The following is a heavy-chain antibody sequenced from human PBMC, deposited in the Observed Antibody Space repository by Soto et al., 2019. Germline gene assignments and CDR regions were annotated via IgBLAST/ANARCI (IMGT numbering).Heavy chain of an antibody. CDR1: GGSFSNYY. CDR3: ARSQRQQLVRRNWFDS. V-gene: IGHV4-34*01. CDR2: INDSGST. Sequence: PSETLSLTCAVYGGSFSNYYWSWIRQPLGKGLEWIGEINDSGSTNYNPSLKSRVTISVDTSKNQFSLKLNSVTAADTAVYYCARSQRQQLVRRNWFDSWGQGSLVTVSS. J-gene: IGHJ5*01. D-gene: IGHD6-13*01.